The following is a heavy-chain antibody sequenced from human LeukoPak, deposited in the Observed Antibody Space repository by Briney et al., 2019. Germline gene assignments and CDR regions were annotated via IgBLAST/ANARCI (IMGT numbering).Heavy chain of an antibody. V-gene: IGHV3-20*04. CDR1: GFTFSSYS. J-gene: IGHJ4*02. D-gene: IGHD6-13*01. Sequence: GGSLRLSCAASGFTFSSYSMNWVRQAPGKGLEWVSGINWNGGSTGYADSVKGRFTISRDNAKNSLYLQINSLTAEDTALYYCARGKSAATPIDYWGQGTLVTVSS. CDR3: ARGKSAATPIDY. CDR2: INWNGGST.